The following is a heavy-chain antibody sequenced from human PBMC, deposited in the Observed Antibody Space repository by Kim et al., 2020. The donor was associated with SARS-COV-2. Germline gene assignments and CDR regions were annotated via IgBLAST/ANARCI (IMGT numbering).Heavy chain of an antibody. D-gene: IGHD6-19*01. CDR3: AKDLKIAVAGTDAFDI. CDR2: ISWNSGSI. J-gene: IGHJ3*02. CDR1: GFTFDDYA. V-gene: IGHV3-9*01. Sequence: GGSLRLYCAASGFTFDDYAMHWVRQAPGKGLEWVSGISWNSGSIGYADSVKGRFTISRDNAKNSLYLQMNSLRAEDTALYYCAKDLKIAVAGTDAFDIWGQGTMVTVSS.